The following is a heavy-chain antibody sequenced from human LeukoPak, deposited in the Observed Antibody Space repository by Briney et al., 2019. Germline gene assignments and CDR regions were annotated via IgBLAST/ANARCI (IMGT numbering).Heavy chain of an antibody. CDR1: GGSISSYY. V-gene: IGHV4-59*08. CDR3: ARQRYSSGWPYYFDY. Sequence: PSETLSLTCTVSGGSISSYYWSWLRQPPGKGLEWIGYIYYSGSTNYNPSLKSRVTISVDTSKNQFSLKLSSVTAADTAVYYCARQRYSSGWPYYFDYWGQGTLVTVSS. CDR2: IYYSGST. J-gene: IGHJ4*02. D-gene: IGHD6-19*01.